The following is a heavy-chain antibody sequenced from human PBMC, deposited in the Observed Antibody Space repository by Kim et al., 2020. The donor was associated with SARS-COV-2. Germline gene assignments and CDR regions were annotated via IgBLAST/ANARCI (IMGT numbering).Heavy chain of an antibody. J-gene: IGHJ6*01. CDR3: ARDVGLPPYSYYYGMDV. D-gene: IGHD2-15*01. V-gene: IGHV4-31*03. Sequence: SETLSLTCTVSGGSISVGDYYWTWIRQRPGEGLEWIGYVFYSGSTYYSPSLRSRVTISVDTSKNEFSLRLTSVTAADTAIYFGARDVGLPPYSYYYGMDVWRQGTTVSVSS. CDR1: GGSISVGDYY. CDR2: VFYSGST.